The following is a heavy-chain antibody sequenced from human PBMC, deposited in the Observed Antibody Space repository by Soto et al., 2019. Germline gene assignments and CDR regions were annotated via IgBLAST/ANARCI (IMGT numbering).Heavy chain of an antibody. D-gene: IGHD3-3*01. Sequence: ASVKVSCKASGYTFTSYDINWVRQATGQGLEWMGWMNPNSGNTGYAQKFQGRVTMTRNTSISTAYMELSSLRSEDTAVYYCARDYDFWSGYYNAFDYWGQGTRVTVSA. J-gene: IGHJ4*02. V-gene: IGHV1-8*01. CDR2: MNPNSGNT. CDR1: GYTFTSYD. CDR3: ARDYDFWSGYYNAFDY.